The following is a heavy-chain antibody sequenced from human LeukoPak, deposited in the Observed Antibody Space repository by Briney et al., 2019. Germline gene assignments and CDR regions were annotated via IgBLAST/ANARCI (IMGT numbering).Heavy chain of an antibody. V-gene: IGHV4-39*01. D-gene: IGHD3-10*01. CDR3: ARQKSYGSGPWVYYYYYYYMDV. J-gene: IGHJ6*03. CDR2: IYYSGST. Sequence: SETLSLTCTVSGGSISSSSYYWGWIRQPPGKGLEWIGSIYYSGSTYYNPSLKSRVTISVDTSKNQFSLKLSSVTAADTAVYYCARQKSYGSGPWVYYYYYYYMDVWGKGTTVTISS. CDR1: GGSISSSSYY.